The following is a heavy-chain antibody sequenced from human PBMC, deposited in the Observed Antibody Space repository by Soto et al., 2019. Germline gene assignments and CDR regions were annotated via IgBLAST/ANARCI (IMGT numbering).Heavy chain of an antibody. V-gene: IGHV4-59*04. D-gene: IGHD1-26*01. J-gene: IGHJ4*02. Sequence: SETLSLTCTVSGGSISSYYWSWIRQPPGKELEWIGYIYYSGSTYYNPSLKSRVTISVDTSKNQFSLKLSSVTAADTAVYYCARHGPGGSYSDYWGQGTLVTVSS. CDR1: GGSISSYY. CDR3: ARHGPGGSYSDY. CDR2: IYYSGST.